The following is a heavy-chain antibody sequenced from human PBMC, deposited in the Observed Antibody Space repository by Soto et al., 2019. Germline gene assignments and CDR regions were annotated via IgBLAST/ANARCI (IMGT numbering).Heavy chain of an antibody. D-gene: IGHD3-10*01. CDR3: ARPSNYYGSGSYNPTERNYYFDY. CDR1: GYTFTSCG. J-gene: IGHJ4*02. V-gene: IGHV1-18*01. CDR2: ISAYNGNT. Sequence: ASVKVSCKASGYTFTSCGISWVRQAPGQGLEWMGWISAYNGNTNYAQKLQGRVTMTTDTSTSTAYMELRSLRSDDKAIYYCARPSNYYGSGSYNPTERNYYFDYWGQGTLVTVSS.